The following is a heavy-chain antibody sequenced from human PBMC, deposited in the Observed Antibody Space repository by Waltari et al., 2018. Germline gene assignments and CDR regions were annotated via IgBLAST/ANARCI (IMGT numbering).Heavy chain of an antibody. J-gene: IGHJ3*01. CDR2: INPDGSGE. D-gene: IGHD3-10*01. CDR3: ARDPAFGAFDF. V-gene: IGHV3-7*01. Sequence: EVQLLESGGVLVQPGGSLRLSCAAPVFRFRGSWMPWVRQAPGKGLEWVAEINPDGSGEYYVDSVNGRFTISRDNTKNSLYRQMNSLRPDDTAVYFCARDPAFGAFDFWGQGTVVTVSS. CDR1: VFRFRGSW.